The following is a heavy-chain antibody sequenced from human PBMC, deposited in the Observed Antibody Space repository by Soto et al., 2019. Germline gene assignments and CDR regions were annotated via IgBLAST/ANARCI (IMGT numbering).Heavy chain of an antibody. CDR1: GDSISSGGYY. J-gene: IGHJ5*02. D-gene: IGHD3-9*01. Sequence: SETLSLTCTVSGDSISSGGYYWSWIRQHPGKGLEWIGYIYYSGSTYYNPSLKSRVTISVDTSKNQFSLKLSSVTAADTAVYYCARSYYDILTGYYAPNNWFDPWGQGTLVTVSS. CDR3: ARSYYDILTGYYAPNNWFDP. V-gene: IGHV4-31*03. CDR2: IYYSGST.